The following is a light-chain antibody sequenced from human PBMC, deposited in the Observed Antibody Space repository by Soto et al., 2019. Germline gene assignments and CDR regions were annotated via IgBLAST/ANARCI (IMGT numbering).Light chain of an antibody. Sequence: EIVLTQSPGTLSLSPGERATVSCRASQSLSNYLAWYQQKPGQAPRLLIYGASTRATGIPDTFSGSGSGTDFTLTISRLEPEDFAVYYCQQYGSSPYTFGQGTKVEIK. J-gene: IGKJ2*01. V-gene: IGKV3-20*01. CDR1: QSLSNY. CDR3: QQYGSSPYT. CDR2: GAS.